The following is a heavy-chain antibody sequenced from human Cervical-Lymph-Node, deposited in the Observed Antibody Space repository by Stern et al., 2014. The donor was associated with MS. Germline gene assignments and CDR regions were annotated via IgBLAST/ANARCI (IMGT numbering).Heavy chain of an antibody. V-gene: IGHV3-9*01. J-gene: IGHJ4*02. CDR3: AKDINLRGTYYFDY. D-gene: IGHD2-15*01. CDR1: GFTFDDYA. Sequence: VQLVESGGGLVQPGRSLRLSCAASGFTFDDYAMHWVRQAPGKGLEWVSGISWNSGNIGYADSVKGRFTISRDNAKNSLYLQMNSLRAEGTALYYCAKDINLRGTYYFDYWGQGTLVTVSS. CDR2: ISWNSGNI.